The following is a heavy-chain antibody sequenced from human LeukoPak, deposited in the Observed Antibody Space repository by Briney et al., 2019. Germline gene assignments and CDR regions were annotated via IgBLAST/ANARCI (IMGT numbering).Heavy chain of an antibody. J-gene: IGHJ4*02. CDR3: ARGPLGIAAASDY. CDR2: ISYDGSNK. Sequence: GGSLRLSCAASGFTFSSYGMHWVRQAPGKGLEWVAVISYDGSNKYYADSVKGRFTISRDNSKNTLYLQMNSLRAEDTAVYYCARGPLGIAAASDYWGQGTLVTVSS. V-gene: IGHV3-30*03. D-gene: IGHD6-13*01. CDR1: GFTFSSYG.